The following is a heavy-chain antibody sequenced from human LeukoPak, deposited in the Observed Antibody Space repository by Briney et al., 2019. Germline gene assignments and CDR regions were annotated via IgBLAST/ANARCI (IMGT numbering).Heavy chain of an antibody. CDR2: INSNSGGT. D-gene: IGHD6-19*01. CDR1: GYTFTGYY. Sequence: GASVKVSCKASGYTFTGYYFHWVRQAPGQGLEWMGRINSNSGGTNYVQKFQGRVTMTRDTSISTACMELRGLRSDDTAVYYCARGVAMANTGYYFDYWGQGTLVTVSS. CDR3: ARGVAMANTGYYFDY. J-gene: IGHJ4*02. V-gene: IGHV1-2*06.